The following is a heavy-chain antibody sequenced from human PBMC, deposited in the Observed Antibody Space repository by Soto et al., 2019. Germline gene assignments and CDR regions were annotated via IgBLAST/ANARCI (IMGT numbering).Heavy chain of an antibody. CDR1: GHTFTNYA. Sequence: GASVKVSCKASGHTFTNYAFHWVRQAPGQRLEWMGWINADNGNTKYSQKFQGRVTITRDTSASTAYMELSSLRSEDTAVYYCARDLGGWPDYWGQGTLVTVSS. V-gene: IGHV1-3*01. J-gene: IGHJ4*02. D-gene: IGHD2-15*01. CDR3: ARDLGGWPDY. CDR2: INADNGNT.